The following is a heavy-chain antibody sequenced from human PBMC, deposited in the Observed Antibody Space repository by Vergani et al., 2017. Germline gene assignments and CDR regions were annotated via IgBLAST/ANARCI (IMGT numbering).Heavy chain of an antibody. J-gene: IGHJ3*02. V-gene: IGHV3-21*01. CDR2: ISSSSSYI. Sequence: VQLVESGGGLVKPGGSLRLSCAASGFTFSSYSMNWVRQAPGKGLEWVSSISSSSSYIYYADSVKGRFTISRDNAKNSLYLQMNSLRAEDTAVYYCARDGSTITIFGVVIDSDAFDIWGQGTMVTVSS. D-gene: IGHD3-3*01. CDR1: GFTFSSYS. CDR3: ARDGSTITIFGVVIDSDAFDI.